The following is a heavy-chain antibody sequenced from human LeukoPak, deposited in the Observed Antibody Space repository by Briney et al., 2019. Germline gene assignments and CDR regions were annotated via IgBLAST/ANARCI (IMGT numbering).Heavy chain of an antibody. CDR1: GYTFTSYY. J-gene: IGHJ4*02. V-gene: IGHV1-46*01. CDR2: INPSGGST. D-gene: IGHD5-18*01. Sequence: ASVKVPCKASGYTFTSYYMHWVRQAPGQGREWMGIINPSGGSTSYAQKFQGRVTMTRDMSTSTVYMELSSLRSEDTAVYYYARGTVGYSYGYNFDYWGQGTLVTVSS. CDR3: ARGTVGYSYGYNFDY.